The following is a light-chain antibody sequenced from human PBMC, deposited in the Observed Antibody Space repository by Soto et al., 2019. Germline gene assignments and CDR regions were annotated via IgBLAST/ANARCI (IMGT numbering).Light chain of an antibody. V-gene: IGKV3-15*01. Sequence: EIVMTQSPATLSVSPGERATLSCRASQSVSSNLAWYQQKPGQAPRLLIYGASTRATGIPARFSGSGSGTESTLTISSRKSEDFAVYYCQQYNNWPPGTFGQGTKVEIK. J-gene: IGKJ1*01. CDR1: QSVSSN. CDR3: QQYNNWPPGT. CDR2: GAS.